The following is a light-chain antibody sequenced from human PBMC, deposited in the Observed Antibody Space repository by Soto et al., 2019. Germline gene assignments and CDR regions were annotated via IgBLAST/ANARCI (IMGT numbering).Light chain of an antibody. V-gene: IGKV3-15*01. CDR2: GAS. J-gene: IGKJ1*01. CDR3: QHYNSYSEA. Sequence: EIVMTQSPAPLSVSPGERVTLSCRASQSVSSNLAWYQQKPGQAPRLLIYGASTRATGIPARFSGSGSGTEFTLTISSLQPDDFATYYCQHYNSYSEAFGQGTKVDIK. CDR1: QSVSSN.